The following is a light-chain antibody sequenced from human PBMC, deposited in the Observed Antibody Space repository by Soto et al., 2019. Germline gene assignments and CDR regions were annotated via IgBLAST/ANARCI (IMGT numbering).Light chain of an antibody. Sequence: QSALTQPASVSGSPGQSITISCTGTSSDVGGYNYVSWYQQHPGKAPKLMIYDVSNRPSGVSNRFSGSKSGTTASLTISGLQAEDEADSYCSSYTSSSTLVVFGGGTKVTVL. J-gene: IGLJ2*01. CDR1: SSDVGGYNY. CDR3: SSYTSSSTLVV. V-gene: IGLV2-14*01. CDR2: DVS.